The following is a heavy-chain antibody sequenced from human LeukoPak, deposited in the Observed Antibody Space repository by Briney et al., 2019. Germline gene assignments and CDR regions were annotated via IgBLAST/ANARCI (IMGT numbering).Heavy chain of an antibody. Sequence: PSETLSLTCTVSGGSISSYYWSWIRQPPGKGLEWLGYIYHSGTTYYNPSLKSRVTISVDRPKNQFSLTLSSVTAADTAVYYCARGRTSAGTTADYWGQGTLVTVSS. CDR3: ARGRTSAGTTADY. J-gene: IGHJ4*02. CDR1: GGSISSYY. CDR2: IYHSGTT. V-gene: IGHV4-59*12. D-gene: IGHD1-7*01.